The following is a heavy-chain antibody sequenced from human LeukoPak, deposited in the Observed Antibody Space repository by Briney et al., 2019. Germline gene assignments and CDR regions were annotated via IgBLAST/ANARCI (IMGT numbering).Heavy chain of an antibody. CDR1: GGSFSTYA. CDR3: ARYKVPPHQDSCMVPGVYYYYGMDV. J-gene: IGHJ6*02. CDR2: IIPFFGTP. Sequence: ASVKVSCKASGGSFSTYAISWVRQAPGQGLEWMGGIIPFFGTPSYAQKFHGRVTITADESTNTAYMEVSSLRSEDTALYYCARYKVPPHQDSCMVPGVYYYYGMDVWGLGTTVTVSS. V-gene: IGHV1-69*01. D-gene: IGHD3-10*01.